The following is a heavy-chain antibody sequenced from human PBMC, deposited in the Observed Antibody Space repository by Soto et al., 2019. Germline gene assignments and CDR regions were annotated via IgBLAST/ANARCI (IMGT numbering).Heavy chain of an antibody. Sequence: GGSLRLSCAASGFTFSSYSMNWVRQAPGKGLEWVSSISSSSSCIYYADSVKGRFTISRDNSKNTLYLQMNSLRAEDTAVYYGARNREYSGYDFNGWGDAFDIWGQGTMVTVSS. CDR1: GFTFSSYS. CDR3: ARNREYSGYDFNGWGDAFDI. D-gene: IGHD5-12*01. V-gene: IGHV3-21*01. CDR2: ISSSSSCI. J-gene: IGHJ3*02.